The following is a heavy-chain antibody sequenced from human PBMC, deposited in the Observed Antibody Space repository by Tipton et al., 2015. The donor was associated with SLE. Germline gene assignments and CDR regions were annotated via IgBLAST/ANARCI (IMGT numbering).Heavy chain of an antibody. D-gene: IGHD6-13*01. J-gene: IGHJ5*02. Sequence: TLSLTCTASGGSIINSDHHWDWTRQAPGKGLEWIASIYDRGSTFYNPSLRSRVIISVDTSKNQFSLKVSSVTAADTAVYYCARLQAAGTWSDPWGQGTLVTVSS. CDR2: IYDRGST. CDR1: GGSIINSDHH. CDR3: ARLQAAGTWSDP. V-gene: IGHV4-39*01.